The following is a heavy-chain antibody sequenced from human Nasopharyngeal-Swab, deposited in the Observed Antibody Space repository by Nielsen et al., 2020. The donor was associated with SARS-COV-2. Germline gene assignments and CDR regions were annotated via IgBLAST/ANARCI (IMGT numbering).Heavy chain of an antibody. V-gene: IGHV3-23*01. CDR1: GFTFSSYA. D-gene: IGHD3-10*01. CDR2: ISGSGDTT. Sequence: GESLKISCAASGFTFSSYAMSWVRQAPGKGLEWVSIISGSGDTTYYADSVKDRFTISRDNSKNTLYLQMNSLRAEDTAVYYCAKEGTGNGMDVWGQGTTVTVSS. CDR3: AKEGTGNGMDV. J-gene: IGHJ6*02.